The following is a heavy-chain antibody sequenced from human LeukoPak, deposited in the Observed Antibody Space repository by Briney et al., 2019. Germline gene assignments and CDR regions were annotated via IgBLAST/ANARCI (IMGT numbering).Heavy chain of an antibody. D-gene: IGHD3/OR15-3a*01. CDR1: GFTFSSYA. J-gene: IGHJ4*02. CDR2: ISGSGGST. Sequence: PGGSLRLSCAASGFTFSSYAMSWVRQAPGKRLEWVSAISGSGGSTYYADSVKGRFTISRDNSKNTLYLQMNSLRAEDTAVYYCARRTPGPQLDEYVAYYFDLWGQGTLVTVSS. V-gene: IGHV3-23*01. CDR3: ARRTPGPQLDEYVAYYFDL.